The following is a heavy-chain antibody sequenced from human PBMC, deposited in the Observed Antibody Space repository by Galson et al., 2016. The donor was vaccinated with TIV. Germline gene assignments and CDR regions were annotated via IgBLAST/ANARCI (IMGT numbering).Heavy chain of an antibody. Sequence: SLRLSCAASGFTFSSYDMHWVRQVTGKGLEWVSGIGTAGATYYPGSVKGRFTISRENAKNSLYLQMNSLRAGDTAVYYCVRGAGGSYSWAYYYFYGMDVWGQGTPVTVSS. V-gene: IGHV3-13*01. J-gene: IGHJ6*02. CDR2: IGTAGAT. CDR1: GFTFSSYD. CDR3: VRGAGGSYSWAYYYFYGMDV. D-gene: IGHD1-26*01.